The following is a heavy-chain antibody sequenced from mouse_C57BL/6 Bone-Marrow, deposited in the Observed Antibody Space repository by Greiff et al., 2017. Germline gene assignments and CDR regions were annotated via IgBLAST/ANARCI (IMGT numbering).Heavy chain of an antibody. J-gene: IGHJ4*01. V-gene: IGHV5-6*02. Sequence: EVKLMESGGDLVKPGGSLKLSCEASGFTFSSYGMSWVRQTPDKRLEWVATISSGGSYTYYPDSVKGRFTISRDNAKSTLYLQMSSLKSEDSAMYYCARRIQVRLRDAMDYWGQGTSVTVSS. CDR2: ISSGGSYT. CDR3: ARRIQVRLRDAMDY. CDR1: GFTFSSYG. D-gene: IGHD3-2*02.